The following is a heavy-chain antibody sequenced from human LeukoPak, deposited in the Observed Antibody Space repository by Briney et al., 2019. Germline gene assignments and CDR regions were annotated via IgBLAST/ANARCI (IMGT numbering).Heavy chain of an antibody. J-gene: IGHJ4*02. CDR1: GFTFSSYC. CDR3: ARGGSYSLAICQ. Sequence: GSLRLSWAGSGFTFSSYCMNWGRQAPGQGLGWVSYFSSSSSTIYFGGFGKGRFTISRDNAKNSLYLQMKNLRAEGQGGYFCARGGSYSLAICQWGQGTLVTVSS. V-gene: IGHV3-48*01. CDR2: FSSSSSTI. D-gene: IGHD1-26*01.